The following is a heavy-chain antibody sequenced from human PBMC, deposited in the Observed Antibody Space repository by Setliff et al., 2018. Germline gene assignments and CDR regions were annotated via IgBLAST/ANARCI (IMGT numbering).Heavy chain of an antibody. V-gene: IGHV3-53*01. D-gene: IGHD3-10*01. CDR2: LSGDGNA. CDR3: RLWFGELSRDY. CDR1: GESFSNNY. J-gene: IGHJ4*02. Sequence: ETLSLTCSVYGESFSNNYWSWIRQTPGKGLEWISVLSGDGNAYYADSVKGRFTISGDTSKNALYLQMNSLRAEDTAVYYCRLWFGELSRDYWGPGTLVTVSS.